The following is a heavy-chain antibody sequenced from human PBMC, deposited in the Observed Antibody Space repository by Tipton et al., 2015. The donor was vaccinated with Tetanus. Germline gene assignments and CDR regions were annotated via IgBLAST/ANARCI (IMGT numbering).Heavy chain of an antibody. CDR3: ARVFGQLLRVVVFDY. Sequence: TLSLTCSVSGASIRSYYWSWIRQSPGKALEFIGYINYSGNTRNNPPLRSRVTTSVDMSKNQFSLRLTSVTAADTAVYYCARVFGQLLRVVVFDYWGQGMMVTVSS. J-gene: IGHJ4*02. V-gene: IGHV4-59*12. CDR1: GASIRSYY. D-gene: IGHD2-15*01. CDR2: INYSGNT.